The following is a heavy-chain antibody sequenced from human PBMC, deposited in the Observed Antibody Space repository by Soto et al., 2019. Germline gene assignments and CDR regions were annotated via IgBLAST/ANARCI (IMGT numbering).Heavy chain of an antibody. CDR2: IIPIFGTA. V-gene: IGHV1-69*13. D-gene: IGHD3-22*01. Sequence: SVKVSCKAPRGLFSSYVFNWVRQAPGQGLEWMGGIIPIFGTANYAQKFQGRVTITADESTSTAYMELSSLRSEDTAVYYCARAVVGKRMIVVVRGAFDIWGQGTMVTVSS. CDR1: RGLFSSYV. J-gene: IGHJ3*02. CDR3: ARAVVGKRMIVVVRGAFDI.